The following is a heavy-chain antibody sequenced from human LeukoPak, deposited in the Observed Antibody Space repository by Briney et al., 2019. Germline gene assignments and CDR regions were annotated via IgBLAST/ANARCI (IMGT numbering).Heavy chain of an antibody. CDR3: AKHDPRRVVITNWFDP. D-gene: IGHD3-22*01. CDR2: ISGSGGIT. J-gene: IGHJ5*02. Sequence: GGSLRLSCAASGFTFSAYAISWVRQAPGKGLEWVSAISGSGGITYYADSVKGRFTISRGNSKNTLYLQLNSLRAEDTAVYYCAKHDPRRVVITNWFDPWGQGTLVTVSS. V-gene: IGHV3-23*01. CDR1: GFTFSAYA.